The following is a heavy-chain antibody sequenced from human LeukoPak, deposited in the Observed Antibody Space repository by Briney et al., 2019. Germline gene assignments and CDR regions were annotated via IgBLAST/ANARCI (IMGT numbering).Heavy chain of an antibody. CDR1: GFTFSSYA. CDR2: LSGSGGNT. V-gene: IGHV3-23*01. CDR3: AKDRACSGGSCYYDY. Sequence: PGGSLRLSCAASGFTFSSYAMNWVRQAPGKGLEWVSGLSGSGGNTFYADSVKGRFTISRDNSKNTLYLQMNSLRAEDTAVYYCAKDRACSGGSCYYDYWGQGTLVTVSS. J-gene: IGHJ4*02. D-gene: IGHD2-15*01.